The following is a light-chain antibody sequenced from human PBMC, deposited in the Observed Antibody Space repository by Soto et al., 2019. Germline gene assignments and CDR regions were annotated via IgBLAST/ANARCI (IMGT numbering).Light chain of an antibody. Sequence: DIQMTQSPSSLSASVGDRVTITCRASQSISSYLNWYQQKPGKAPKLLIYAASSLQGGVPSRFSGSGSGTDFTLTIDSLQPEDFATYYCQQSYNSPFNFGPGTKVDIK. CDR1: QSISSY. J-gene: IGKJ3*01. CDR2: AAS. CDR3: QQSYNSPFN. V-gene: IGKV1-39*01.